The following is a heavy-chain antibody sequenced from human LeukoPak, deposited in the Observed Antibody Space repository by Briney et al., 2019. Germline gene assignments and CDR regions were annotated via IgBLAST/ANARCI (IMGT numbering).Heavy chain of an antibody. CDR2: IIPIFGTA. J-gene: IGHJ3*02. V-gene: IGHV1-69*13. CDR3: ARDPAYCGGDCYQVGIGFGAFDI. Sequence: GASVKVSCKASGGTFSSYAISWVRQAPGQGLEWMGGIIPIFGTANYAQKFQGRVTITADESTSTAYMELSSLRSEDTAVYYCARDPAYCGGDCYQVGIGFGAFDIWGQGTMVTVSS. CDR1: GGTFSSYA. D-gene: IGHD2-21*02.